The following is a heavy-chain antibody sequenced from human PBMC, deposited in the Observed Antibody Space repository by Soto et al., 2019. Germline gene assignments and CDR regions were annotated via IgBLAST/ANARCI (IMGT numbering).Heavy chain of an antibody. CDR2: IYYSGST. Sequence: QVQPQESGPGLVKPSQTLSLTCTVSGGSISSGGYYWSWIRQHPGKGLEWIGYIYYSGSTYYNPSLKSRVTISVDTSKNQFSLKLSSVTAADTAVYYCASSMLNNPDAFDIWGQGTMVTVSS. J-gene: IGHJ3*02. CDR1: GGSISSGGYY. V-gene: IGHV4-31*03. CDR3: ASSMLNNPDAFDI. D-gene: IGHD3-10*02.